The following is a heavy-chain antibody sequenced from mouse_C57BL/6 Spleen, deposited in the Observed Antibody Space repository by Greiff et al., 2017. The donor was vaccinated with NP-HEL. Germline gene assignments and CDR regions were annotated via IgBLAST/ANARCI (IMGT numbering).Heavy chain of an antibody. D-gene: IGHD2-4*01. CDR2: INPNNGGT. CDR1: GYTFTDYN. J-gene: IGHJ2*01. V-gene: IGHV1-22*01. Sequence: VQLQQSGPELVKPGASVKMSCKASGYTFTDYNMHWVKQSHGKSLEWIGYINPNNGGTSYNQKFKGKATLTVNKSSSTAYMELRSLTSEDSAVYDCARSFDYDGGVFDYWGQGTTLTVSS. CDR3: ARSFDYDGGVFDY.